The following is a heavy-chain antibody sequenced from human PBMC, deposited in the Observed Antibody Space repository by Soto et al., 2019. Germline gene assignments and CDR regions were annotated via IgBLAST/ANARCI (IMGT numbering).Heavy chain of an antibody. CDR1: GFTFSDYA. V-gene: IGHV3-30*18. CDR2: VSHDGRNT. D-gene: IGHD6-19*01. CDR3: AKGGRQWLVTSDFNY. Sequence: VQLVESGGGVVQPGRSLRLSCAASGFTFSDYAMHWVRQAPGKGLEWVAVVSHDGRNTHYADSVKGRFTISRDSSKNTVALEMTSLKAEDTAVYYCAKGGRQWLVTSDFNYWGQGALVTVSS. J-gene: IGHJ4*02.